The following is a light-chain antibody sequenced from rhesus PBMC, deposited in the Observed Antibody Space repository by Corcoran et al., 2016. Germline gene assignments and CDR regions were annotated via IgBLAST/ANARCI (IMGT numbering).Light chain of an antibody. CDR2: AET. Sequence: DIQMTQSPSSLSASVGDTVTITCRASQGISSYLNWFQQKPGKAPKLLIYAETTLQSGVPSRFSGSGSGTDFTLTISSLQPEDFATYYCQQYKSYPPTFGGGTKVEIK. CDR1: QGISSY. J-gene: IGKJ4*01. V-gene: IGKV1-28*02. CDR3: QQYKSYPPT.